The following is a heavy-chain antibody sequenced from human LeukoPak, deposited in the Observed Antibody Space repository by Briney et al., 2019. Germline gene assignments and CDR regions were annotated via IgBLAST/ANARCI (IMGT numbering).Heavy chain of an antibody. J-gene: IGHJ4*02. CDR3: AKGPRSGYYYDSSGYYYFES. CDR2: ISGSGGST. D-gene: IGHD3-22*01. Sequence: GASLRLSCAASGFTFSSYAMSWVRQAPGKGLEWVSAISGSGGSTYYADSVKGRFTISRDNSKNTLYLQMNSLRAEDTAVYYCAKGPRSGYYYDSSGYYYFESWGQGALVTVPP. V-gene: IGHV3-23*01. CDR1: GFTFSSYA.